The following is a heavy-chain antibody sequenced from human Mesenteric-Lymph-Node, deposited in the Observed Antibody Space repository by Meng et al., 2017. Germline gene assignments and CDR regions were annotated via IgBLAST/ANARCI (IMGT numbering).Heavy chain of an antibody. CDR1: GFLLTTSGVG. D-gene: IGHD3-9*01. CDR3: AKDWSDTTFDY. CDR2: IYWDDAK. J-gene: IGHJ4*02. V-gene: IGHV2-5*02. Sequence: QITLKESGPTLVKPTQTLTLTCSFSGFLLTTSGVGVGWIRQPPGKALEWLAVIYWDDAKAYSPSLKSRLTITKDTSKHQVVLIMTNVDPVDTGTYYCAKDWSDTTFDYWGQGTLVTVSS.